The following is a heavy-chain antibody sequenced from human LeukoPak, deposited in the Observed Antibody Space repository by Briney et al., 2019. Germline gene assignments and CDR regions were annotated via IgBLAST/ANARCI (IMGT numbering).Heavy chain of an antibody. Sequence: SETLSLTCTVSGASVSSSSYFWGWIRQPPGKGLEWLGSMHHSGSTYFSPSLKSRVTTSVDTSTNQFSLRLTSMTAADTAVYYCARALGYCSGGSCTRGYNWFDPWGQGTLVTVPS. CDR2: MHHSGST. CDR1: GASVSSSSYF. D-gene: IGHD2-15*01. V-gene: IGHV4-39*01. J-gene: IGHJ5*02. CDR3: ARALGYCSGGSCTRGYNWFDP.